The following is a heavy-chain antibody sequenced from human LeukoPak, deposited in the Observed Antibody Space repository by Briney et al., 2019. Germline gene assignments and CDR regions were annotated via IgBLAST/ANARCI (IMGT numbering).Heavy chain of an antibody. V-gene: IGHV4-34*01. CDR1: GGSFSGYY. D-gene: IGHD6-13*01. Sequence: SETLSLTCAVYGGSFSGYYRSWIRQPPGKGLEWIGEINHSGSTNYNPSLKSRITISVDTSKNQFSLKLSSVTAADTAVYYCARGQVKQQLLPRTGSRDYYYYMDVWGKGATVTVSS. CDR3: ARGQVKQQLLPRTGSRDYYYYMDV. J-gene: IGHJ6*03. CDR2: INHSGST.